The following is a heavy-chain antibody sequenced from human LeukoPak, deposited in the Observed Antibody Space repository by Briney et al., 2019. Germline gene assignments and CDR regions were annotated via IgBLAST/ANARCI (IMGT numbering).Heavy chain of an antibody. V-gene: IGHV1-2*02. CDR3: ATDVFVGDERPPSPIY. CDR2: INPNSGGT. Sequence: ASVKVSCKASGYTFTGYYMHWVRQAPGQGLEWMGWINPNSGGTNYAQKFQGRVTMTEDTSTDTAYMELSSLRSEDTAVYYCATDVFVGDERPPSPIYWGQGTLVTVSS. J-gene: IGHJ4*02. D-gene: IGHD1-1*01. CDR1: GYTFTGYY.